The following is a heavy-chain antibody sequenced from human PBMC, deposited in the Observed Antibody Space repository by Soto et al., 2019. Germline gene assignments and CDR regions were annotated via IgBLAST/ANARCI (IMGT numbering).Heavy chain of an antibody. Sequence: GASVKVSCKASGGTFSSYAISWVRQAPGQGLEWMGGIIPIFGTANYAQKFQGRVTITADESTSTAYMELSSLRSEDTAVCYCARSGDILTGYPYYYYYYMDVWGKGTTVTVSS. V-gene: IGHV1-69*13. CDR2: IIPIFGTA. D-gene: IGHD3-9*01. J-gene: IGHJ6*03. CDR1: GGTFSSYA. CDR3: ARSGDILTGYPYYYYYYMDV.